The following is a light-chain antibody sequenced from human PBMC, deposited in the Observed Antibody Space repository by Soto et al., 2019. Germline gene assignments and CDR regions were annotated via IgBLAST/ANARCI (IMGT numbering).Light chain of an antibody. CDR1: QSIGSSF. V-gene: IGKV3D-20*01. J-gene: IGKJ5*01. CDR3: QQYLRSPIT. Sequence: EIVLTQSPGTLSLSPGETATLSCGASQSIGSSFLAWYQRKPGRAPRLLVYDVSIRATAIPDRFSGSGSGTDFTLTISRLEPEDFAVYYCQQYLRSPITFGQGTRLEIK. CDR2: DVS.